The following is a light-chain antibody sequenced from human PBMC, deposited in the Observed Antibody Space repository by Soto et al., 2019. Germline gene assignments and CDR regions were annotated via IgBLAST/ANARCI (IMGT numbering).Light chain of an antibody. CDR1: QSVSSSY. V-gene: IGKV3-20*01. J-gene: IGKJ5*01. Sequence: ESVLTQSPGTLSLSPGERATLSCRASQSVSSSYLAWYQQKPGQAPRLLIYGASGRATGIPDRFSGSGSGTDFTLTISRLEPEDLAVYYCQQYGSSPPVTFGQGTRLEIK. CDR3: QQYGSSPPVT. CDR2: GAS.